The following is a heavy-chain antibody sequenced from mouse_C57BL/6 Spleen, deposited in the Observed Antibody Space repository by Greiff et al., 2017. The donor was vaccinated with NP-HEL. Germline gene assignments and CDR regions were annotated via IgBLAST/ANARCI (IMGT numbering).Heavy chain of an antibody. D-gene: IGHD1-1*01. J-gene: IGHJ4*01. Sequence: EVKLQQSGPVLVKPGASVKMSCKASGYTFTDYYMNWVKQSHGKSLEWIGVINPYNGGTSYNQKFKGKATLTVGKSSSTAYMELNSLTSEDSAVYYCARKGNGSSPYYAMDYWGQGTSVTVSS. CDR1: GYTFTDYY. CDR3: ARKGNGSSPYYAMDY. V-gene: IGHV1-19*01. CDR2: INPYNGGT.